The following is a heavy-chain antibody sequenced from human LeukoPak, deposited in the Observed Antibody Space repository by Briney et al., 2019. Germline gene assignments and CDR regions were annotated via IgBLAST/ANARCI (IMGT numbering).Heavy chain of an antibody. CDR3: ARGGTDFDY. CDR1: GGSISSSSYY. Sequence: SETLSLTCTVSGGSISSSSYYWGWIRQPPGKGLEWIGSIYYSGSTYYNPSLKSRVTISVDTSKNQFSLKLSSVTATDTALYYCARGGTDFDYWGQGTLVTVSS. J-gene: IGHJ4*02. V-gene: IGHV4-39*07. D-gene: IGHD2-15*01. CDR2: IYYSGST.